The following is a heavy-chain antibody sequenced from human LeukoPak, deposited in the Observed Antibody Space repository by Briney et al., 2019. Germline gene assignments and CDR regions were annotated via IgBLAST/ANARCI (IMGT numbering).Heavy chain of an antibody. V-gene: IGHV1-18*01. CDR2: IGAYNGNT. CDR3: ARVPYYDSSGYRLDYYYYMDV. Sequence: ASVKVSCKASGYTFTSYGISWVRQAPGQGLEWMGWIGAYNGNTNYAQKLQGRVTMTTDTSTSTAYMELRSLRSDDTAVYYCARVPYYDSSGYRLDYYYYMDVWAKGPRSPSP. J-gene: IGHJ6*03. CDR1: GYTFTSYG. D-gene: IGHD3-22*01.